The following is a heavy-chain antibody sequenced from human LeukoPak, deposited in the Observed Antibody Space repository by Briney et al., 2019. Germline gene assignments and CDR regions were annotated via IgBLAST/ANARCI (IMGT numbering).Heavy chain of an antibody. V-gene: IGHV1-18*01. D-gene: IGHD3-22*01. CDR2: ISAYNGNT. Sequence: ASVKVSCKASGYTFTTNGISWVRQAPGQGLEWMGRISAYNGNTNYAQKLQGRVTMTTDTSTSTAYMELRSLRSDDTAVYYCARADRRRYYDSSGRGDYWGQGTLVTVSS. CDR3: ARADRRRYYDSSGRGDY. CDR1: GYTFTTNG. J-gene: IGHJ4*02.